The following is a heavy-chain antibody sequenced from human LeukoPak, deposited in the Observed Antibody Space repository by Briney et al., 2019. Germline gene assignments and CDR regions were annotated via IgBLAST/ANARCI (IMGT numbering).Heavy chain of an antibody. CDR3: ASGEMATIFC. Sequence: SETLSLTCTVSGGSISSYYWSWIRQPPGKGLEWIGYIYYSGSTNYNPSLKSRVTISVDTSKNQFSLKLSSVTAADTAVYYCASGEMATIFCWGQGTLVTVSS. CDR1: GGSISSYY. J-gene: IGHJ4*02. V-gene: IGHV4-59*01. D-gene: IGHD5-24*01. CDR2: IYYSGST.